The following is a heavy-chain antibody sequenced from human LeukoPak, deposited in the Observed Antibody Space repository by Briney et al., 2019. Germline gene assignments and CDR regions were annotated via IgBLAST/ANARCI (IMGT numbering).Heavy chain of an antibody. D-gene: IGHD6-13*01. CDR2: FDPEDGET. V-gene: IGHV1-24*01. Sequence: ASVKVSCKVSGYTLTELSMHWVRQAPGKGLEWMGGFDPEDGETIYAKKFQGRVTMSEDTSTGTAYMELSSLRSEDTAVYYCATAFNIAAVDDYWGQGTLATVSS. CDR1: GYTLTELS. J-gene: IGHJ4*02. CDR3: ATAFNIAAVDDY.